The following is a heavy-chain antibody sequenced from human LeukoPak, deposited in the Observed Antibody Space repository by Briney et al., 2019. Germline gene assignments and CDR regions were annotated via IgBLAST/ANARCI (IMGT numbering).Heavy chain of an antibody. CDR3: ARDKRREWLLLRSDY. CDR2: IWYDGSNK. V-gene: IGHV3-33*01. CDR1: GFTFSSYG. D-gene: IGHD3-22*01. J-gene: IGHJ4*02. Sequence: GRSLRLSCAASGFTFSSYGMHWVRQAPGKGLEWVAVIWYDGSNKYYADSVKGRFTISRDNSKNTLYLQMNSLRAEDTAVYYCARDKRREWLLLRSDYWGQGTLVTVSS.